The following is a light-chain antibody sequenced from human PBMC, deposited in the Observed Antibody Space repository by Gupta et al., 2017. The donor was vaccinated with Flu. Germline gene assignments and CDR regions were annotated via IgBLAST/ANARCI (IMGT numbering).Light chain of an antibody. CDR2: GAS. V-gene: IGKV4-1*01. J-gene: IGKJ1*01. CDR1: WSVLCNTIMKNY. CDR3: QQDCSSPWT. Sequence: DMATRERETSWSVLCNTIMKNYVAWFQQRPGQAPRVLIYGASTRDTGIPDRFSGSGSGTDFTLTISRLEPDDLAVYYCQQDCSSPWTFGQGTRLEIK.